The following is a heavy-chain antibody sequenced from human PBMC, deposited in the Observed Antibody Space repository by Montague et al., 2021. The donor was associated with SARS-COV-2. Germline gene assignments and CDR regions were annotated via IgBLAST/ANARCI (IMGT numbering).Heavy chain of an antibody. CDR2: ISLSGGST. CDR1: GFTFSTLA. D-gene: IGHD2-15*01. V-gene: IGHV3-23*01. J-gene: IGHJ4*02. Sequence: SLRLSCAASGFTFSTLAMSWVRQAPGKGLEWVSAISLSGGSTYYXDSVKGRFTISRDNSKNTLFLQMNSLRAEDTAVYYCAKGGVVVVAATDLDYWGQGTLVTVSS. CDR3: AKGGVVVVAATDLDY.